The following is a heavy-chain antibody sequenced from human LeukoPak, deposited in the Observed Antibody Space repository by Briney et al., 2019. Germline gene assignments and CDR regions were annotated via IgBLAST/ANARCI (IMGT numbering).Heavy chain of an antibody. Sequence: GGSLRLSCAASGFTFDDYAMHWVRQAPGKGLEWVSGISWNSGSIGYADSVKGRFTISRDNAKNSLYLQMNSLRAEDTALYYCAKDHTGYSSGWSPDAFDIWGQGTMVTVSS. J-gene: IGHJ3*02. CDR2: ISWNSGSI. CDR1: GFTFDDYA. CDR3: AKDHTGYSSGWSPDAFDI. V-gene: IGHV3-9*01. D-gene: IGHD6-19*01.